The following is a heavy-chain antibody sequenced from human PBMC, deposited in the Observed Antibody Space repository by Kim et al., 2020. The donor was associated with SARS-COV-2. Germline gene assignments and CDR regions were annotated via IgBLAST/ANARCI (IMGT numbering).Heavy chain of an antibody. D-gene: IGHD6-13*01. CDR3: ATSSGGFRGSSANWFDP. J-gene: IGHJ5*02. CDR1: GYTLTELS. Sequence: ASVKVSCKVSGYTLTELSMHWVRQAPGKGLEWMGGFDPEDGETIYAQKFQGRVTMTEDTSTDTAYMELSSLRSEDTAVYYCATSSGGFRGSSANWFDPWGQGTLVTVSS. CDR2: FDPEDGET. V-gene: IGHV1-24*01.